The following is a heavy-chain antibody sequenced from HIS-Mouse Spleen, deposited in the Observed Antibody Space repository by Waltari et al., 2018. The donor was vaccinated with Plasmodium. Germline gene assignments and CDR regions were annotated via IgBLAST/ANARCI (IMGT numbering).Heavy chain of an antibody. V-gene: IGHV3-11*01. CDR1: GFTFSHFY. CDR3: ARDLLVGTYYYYGMNV. CDR2: ISSSGSTI. J-gene: IGHJ6*02. D-gene: IGHD2-2*01. Sequence: QVQLVESGGGLVKPGGSLRLSCAASGFTFSHFYLSWIRQAPGKGLEWVSYISSSGSTIYYADSVKGRCTISRDNAKNSLYLQMNSLRAEDTAVYYCARDLLVGTYYYYGMNVWGQGTTVTVSS.